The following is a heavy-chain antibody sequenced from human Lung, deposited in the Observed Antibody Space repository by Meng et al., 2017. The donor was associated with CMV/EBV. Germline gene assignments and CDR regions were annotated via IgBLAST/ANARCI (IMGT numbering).Heavy chain of an antibody. CDR2: VSGSGSTT. Sequence: GXSLRLXCAASGFTFNTHAMNWVRQAPGKGLEWIAGVSGSGSTTYYADSVRGRFTVFRDNSRNTLDLQMDSLRPADTAVYYCAKDLLAAYFYYYAMDVWGPGTTVTVSS. V-gene: IGHV3-23*01. CDR1: GFTFNTHA. D-gene: IGHD2-21*01. J-gene: IGHJ6*01. CDR3: AKDLLAAYFYYYAMDV.